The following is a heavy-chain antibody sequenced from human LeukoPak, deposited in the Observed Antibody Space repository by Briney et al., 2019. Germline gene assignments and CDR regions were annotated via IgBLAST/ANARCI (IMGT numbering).Heavy chain of an antibody. CDR2: IQYDGSNK. V-gene: IGHV3-30*02. CDR3: AKDLYNYDFWSGYYMALDY. J-gene: IGHJ4*02. Sequence: GGSLRLSCAASGFTFSSYGMHWVRQAPGKGLEWVAFIQYDGSNKYYADSVKGRFTISRDNSKNTLYLQMNSLRAEDTAVYYCAKDLYNYDFWSGYYMALDYWGQGTLVTVSS. D-gene: IGHD3-3*01. CDR1: GFTFSSYG.